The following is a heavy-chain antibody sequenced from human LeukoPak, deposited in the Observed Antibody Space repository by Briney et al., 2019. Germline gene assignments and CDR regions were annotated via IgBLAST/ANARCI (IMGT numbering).Heavy chain of an antibody. V-gene: IGHV1-8*02. CDR1: GYTFTGYY. D-gene: IGHD3-3*01. CDR3: ARGLRDYDFWSGYYYNWFDP. J-gene: IGHJ5*02. CDR2: MNPNSGNT. Sequence: ASVKVSCKASGYTFTGYYMHWVRQAPGQGLEWMGWMNPNSGNTGYAQKFQGRVTMTRNTSISTAYMELSSLRSEDTAVYYCARGLRDYDFWSGYYYNWFDPWGQGTLVTVSS.